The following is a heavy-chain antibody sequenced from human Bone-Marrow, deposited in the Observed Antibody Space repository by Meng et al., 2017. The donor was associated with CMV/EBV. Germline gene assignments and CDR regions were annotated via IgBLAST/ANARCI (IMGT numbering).Heavy chain of an antibody. Sequence: GESLKISCAASGFTFSSYSMNWVRQAPGKGLEWVSYISSSSSTIYYADSVKGRFTISRDNAKNSLYLQMNSLRAEDTAVYYCARDAPGTMIVVVTDYFDYWGQGTLVT. D-gene: IGHD3-22*01. CDR3: ARDAPGTMIVVVTDYFDY. V-gene: IGHV3-48*04. J-gene: IGHJ4*02. CDR1: GFTFSSYS. CDR2: ISSSSSTI.